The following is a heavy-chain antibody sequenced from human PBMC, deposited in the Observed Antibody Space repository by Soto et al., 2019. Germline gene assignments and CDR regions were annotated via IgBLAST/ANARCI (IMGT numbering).Heavy chain of an antibody. J-gene: IGHJ4*02. CDR2: IYYSGST. Sequence: RXATLSVTCTVSGGSISSSSYYWGWIRQPPGKGLEWIGRIYYSGSTYYNPSLKSRVTISVDTPKNQFSLKLSSVTAADTAVYYCARRYYYDSSGYYGYCGQRTLVTVSS. V-gene: IGHV4-39*01. CDR1: GGSISSSSYY. D-gene: IGHD3-22*01. CDR3: ARRYYYDSSGYYGY.